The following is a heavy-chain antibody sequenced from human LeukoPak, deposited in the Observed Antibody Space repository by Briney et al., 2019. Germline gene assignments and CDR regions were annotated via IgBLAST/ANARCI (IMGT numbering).Heavy chain of an antibody. D-gene: IGHD3-22*01. CDR3: ARTRSGYYPD. CDR1: GFTVSSNY. CDR2: IYSGGST. J-gene: IGHJ4*02. V-gene: IGHV3-53*01. Sequence: SGGSLRLSCAVSGFTVSSNYMSWVRQPPGKGLEWVSVIYSGGSTYYADSVKGRFTISRDNSKNTLYLQMNSLRAEDTAVYYCARTRSGYYPDWGQGTLVTVSS.